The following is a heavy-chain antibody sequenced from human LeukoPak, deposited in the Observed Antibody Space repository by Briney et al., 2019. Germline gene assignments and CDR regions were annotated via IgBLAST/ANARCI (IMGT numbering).Heavy chain of an antibody. CDR2: ISYDGSNK. V-gene: IGHV3-30*18. CDR3: AKGYDSSGYYPWYFDY. J-gene: IGHJ4*02. CDR1: GFTFSSYG. D-gene: IGHD3-22*01. Sequence: SGRSLRLSCAASGFTFSSYGMHWVRQAPGKGLEWVAVISYDGSNKYYADSVKGRFTISRGNSKNTLYLQMNSLRAEDTAVYYCAKGYDSSGYYPWYFDYWGQGTLVTVSS.